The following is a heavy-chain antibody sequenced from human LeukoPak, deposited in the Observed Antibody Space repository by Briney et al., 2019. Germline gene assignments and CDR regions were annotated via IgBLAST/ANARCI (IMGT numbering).Heavy chain of an antibody. CDR2: ISSSSSYI. CDR3: ARAASERYFDWLLSYYGMDV. CDR1: GFIFSNYA. V-gene: IGHV3-21*01. D-gene: IGHD3-9*01. J-gene: IGHJ6*02. Sequence: GGSLRLSCAASGFIFSNYAMYWVRQAPGKGLEWVSSISSSSSYIYYADSVKGRFTISRDNAKNSLYLQMNSLRAEDTAVYYCARAASERYFDWLLSYYGMDVWGQGTTVTVSS.